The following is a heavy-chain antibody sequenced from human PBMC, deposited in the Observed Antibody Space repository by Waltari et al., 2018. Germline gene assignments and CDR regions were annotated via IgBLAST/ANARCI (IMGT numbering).Heavy chain of an antibody. J-gene: IGHJ4*02. V-gene: IGHV4-59*01. CDR2: IYYSGST. CDR3: AREGFMAIDY. D-gene: IGHD3-10*01. CDR1: GGSISSYY. Sequence: QVQLQESGPGLVKPSETLSLTCTVSGGSISSYYWRWIRQPPGKGLEWIGYIYYSGSTNYNPSLKSRVTISVDTSKNQFSLKLSSVTAADTAVYYCAREGFMAIDYWGQGTLVTVSS.